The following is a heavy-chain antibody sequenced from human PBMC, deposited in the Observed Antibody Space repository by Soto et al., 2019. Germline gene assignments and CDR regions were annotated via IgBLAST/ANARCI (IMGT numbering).Heavy chain of an antibody. CDR3: ASEYCSGGSCYYYGMDV. D-gene: IGHD2-15*01. Sequence: QVQLVESGGGVVQPGRSQRLSCAASGFTFSNYGMHWVRQAPGKGLEWVAVIWYDGSNKYYADSVKGRFTISRDNSKNTLYLQMNSLRAEDTAVYYCASEYCSGGSCYYYGMDVWGQGTTVTVSS. J-gene: IGHJ6*02. CDR2: IWYDGSNK. V-gene: IGHV3-33*01. CDR1: GFTFSNYG.